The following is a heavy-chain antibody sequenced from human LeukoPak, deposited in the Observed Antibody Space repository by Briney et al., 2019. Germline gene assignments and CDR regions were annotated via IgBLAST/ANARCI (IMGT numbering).Heavy chain of an antibody. V-gene: IGHV4-34*01. CDR2: INHSGST. J-gene: IGHJ3*02. Sequence: TSETLSLTCAVYGGSFSGYYWSWIRQPPGKGLEWIGEINHSGSTNYNPSLKSRVTISVDTSKNQFSLKLSSVTAADTAVYYCARGRFWSGYYLFDIWGQGTMVTVSS. CDR3: ARGRFWSGYYLFDI. CDR1: GGSFSGYY. D-gene: IGHD3-3*01.